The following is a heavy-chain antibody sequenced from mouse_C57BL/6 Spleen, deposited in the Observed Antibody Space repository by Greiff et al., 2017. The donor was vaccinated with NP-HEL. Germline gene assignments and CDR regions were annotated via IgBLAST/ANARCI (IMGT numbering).Heavy chain of an antibody. D-gene: IGHD2-4*01. Sequence: QVQLKQPGAELVRPGSSVKLSCKASGYTFTSYWMHWVKQRPIQGLEWIGNIDPSDSETNYNQKFKDKATLTVDKSSSTAYMQLSSLTSEDSAVNYCARWHDYVYFDYWGQGTTLTVSS. V-gene: IGHV1-52*01. CDR1: GYTFTSYW. CDR2: IDPSDSET. CDR3: ARWHDYVYFDY. J-gene: IGHJ2*01.